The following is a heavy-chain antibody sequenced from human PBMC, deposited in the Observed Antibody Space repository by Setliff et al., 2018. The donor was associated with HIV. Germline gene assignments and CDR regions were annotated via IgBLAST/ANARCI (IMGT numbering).Heavy chain of an antibody. CDR2: IFTSGST. Sequence: SETLSLTCAVSGDSISSGSYYWSWIRQPAGEGLEWIGHIFTSGSTNYNPSLKSRVSISLDTSKNQFSLKLDSVTAADTAVYYCARAKSLVQGVNYFDYWGQGTLVTVSS. V-gene: IGHV4-61*09. J-gene: IGHJ4*02. CDR3: ARAKSLVQGVNYFDY. CDR1: GDSISSGSYY. D-gene: IGHD3-10*01.